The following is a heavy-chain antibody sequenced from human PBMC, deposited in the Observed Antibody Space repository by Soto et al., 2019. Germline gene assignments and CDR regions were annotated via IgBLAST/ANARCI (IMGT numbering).Heavy chain of an antibody. V-gene: IGHV3-30-3*01. CDR2: ISHDGSNN. Sequence: QVHLVESGGDVVQPGRSLRLSCAASGFTFSSYAMHWVRQAPGKGLEWVAHISHDGSNNYYADSVKGRFTISRDNSKNMVYLQMNSLRVDDTAVYYCARDRSMVVVVPGYWGQGTLVTVSS. J-gene: IGHJ4*02. CDR1: GFTFSSYA. CDR3: ARDRSMVVVVPGY. D-gene: IGHD2-2*01.